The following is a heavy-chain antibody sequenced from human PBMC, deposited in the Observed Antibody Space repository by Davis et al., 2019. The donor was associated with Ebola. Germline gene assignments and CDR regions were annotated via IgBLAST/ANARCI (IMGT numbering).Heavy chain of an antibody. CDR3: ARGVVSGSGFDEFDS. CDR2: IVPLLGPP. Sequence: AASVKVSCKASGGTFSSYAISWVRQAPGEGLEWLGGIVPLLGPPHYAQKFQDRITITADRSTNTVYMEISSLRSEDTAMYYCARGVVSGSGFDEFDSWGQGTLVTVSS. V-gene: IGHV1-69*10. J-gene: IGHJ4*02. CDR1: GGTFSSYA. D-gene: IGHD5-12*01.